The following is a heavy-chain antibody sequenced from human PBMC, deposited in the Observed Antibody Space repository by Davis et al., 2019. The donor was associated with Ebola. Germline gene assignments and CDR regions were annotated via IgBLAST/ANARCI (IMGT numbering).Heavy chain of an antibody. D-gene: IGHD6-25*01. J-gene: IGHJ6*02. CDR1: GGTFSSYA. CDR2: IIPILGIA. CDR3: ARDRYSSGGMDV. Sequence: SVKVSCKASGGTFSSYAISWVRQAPAQGLEWMGRIIPILGIANYAQKFQGRVTITADKSTSTAYMELSSLRSDDTAVYYCARDRYSSGGMDVWGQGTTVTVSS. V-gene: IGHV1-69*04.